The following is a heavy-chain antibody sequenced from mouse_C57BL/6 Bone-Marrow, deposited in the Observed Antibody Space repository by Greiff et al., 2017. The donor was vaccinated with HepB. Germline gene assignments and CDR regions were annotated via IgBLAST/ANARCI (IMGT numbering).Heavy chain of an antibody. Sequence: QVQLQQSGPGLVQPSQSLSITCTVSGFSFTSYGVHWVRQPPGKGLEWLGVIWSGGSTDYNAAFISRLSISKDNAKSQVFFKMNSLQADDTAIYYCAKNPYDYDGDYYAMDYWGQGTSVTVSS. V-gene: IGHV2-4*01. D-gene: IGHD2-4*01. CDR1: GFSFTSYG. CDR2: IWSGGST. CDR3: AKNPYDYDGDYYAMDY. J-gene: IGHJ4*01.